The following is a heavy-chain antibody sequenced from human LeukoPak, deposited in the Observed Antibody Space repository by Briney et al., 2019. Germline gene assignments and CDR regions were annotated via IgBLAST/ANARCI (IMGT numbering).Heavy chain of an antibody. D-gene: IGHD2-15*01. J-gene: IGHJ5*02. CDR1: GYTFTSYG. Sequence: ASVKVSCKASGYTFTSYGISWVRQAPGQGLEWMGWISAYNGNTNYAQKLQGRVTITADKSTSTAYMELSSLRSEDTAVYYCTRIGSGWFDPWGQGTLVTVSS. CDR3: TRIGSGWFDP. V-gene: IGHV1-18*01. CDR2: ISAYNGNT.